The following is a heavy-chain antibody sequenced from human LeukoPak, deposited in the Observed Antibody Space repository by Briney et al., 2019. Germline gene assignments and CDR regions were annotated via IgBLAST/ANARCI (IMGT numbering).Heavy chain of an antibody. Sequence: PSETLSLTCTVSGGSLSSYYWSWVRQPPGKGLEWIAYISDIGSINYNPSLKSRVTISLDTSKNQFSLKLSSVTAADTAVYYCARRVFPPLYGMDVWGQGTTVTVSS. D-gene: IGHD3-3*01. CDR2: ISDIGSI. CDR1: GGSLSSYY. V-gene: IGHV4-59*08. J-gene: IGHJ6*02. CDR3: ARRVFPPLYGMDV.